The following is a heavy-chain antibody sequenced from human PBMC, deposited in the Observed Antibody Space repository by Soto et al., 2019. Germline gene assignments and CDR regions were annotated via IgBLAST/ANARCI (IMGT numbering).Heavy chain of an antibody. J-gene: IGHJ3*02. D-gene: IGHD3-10*01. Sequence: EVHLLESGGGLVQPGASLRLSCAASGFNFGPFWMHWVRQPPGKGLEWVSHMNADGSTTVYADSVKGRFSISRDNARNTLYLQMNSLRAEDTAVYYCVRDRGYPDAFDIWGQGTMVTVSP. V-gene: IGHV3-74*01. CDR3: VRDRGYPDAFDI. CDR1: GFNFGPFW. CDR2: MNADGSTT.